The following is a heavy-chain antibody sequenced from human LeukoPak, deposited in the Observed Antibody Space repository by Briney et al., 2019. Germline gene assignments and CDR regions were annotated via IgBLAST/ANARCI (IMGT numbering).Heavy chain of an antibody. V-gene: IGHV3-7*03. J-gene: IGHJ4*02. Sequence: GGSLRLSCTASGFTFRSYRMSWVRQAPGKGLEWVATIKQDGRETYYVDSVKGRFAISRDNSKNTLFLQMNSLRAEDTAVYYCAKEVGMYGTPTLDFWGQGTVVTVSS. CDR3: AKEVGMYGTPTLDF. D-gene: IGHD1/OR15-1a*01. CDR1: GFTFRSYR. CDR2: IKQDGRET.